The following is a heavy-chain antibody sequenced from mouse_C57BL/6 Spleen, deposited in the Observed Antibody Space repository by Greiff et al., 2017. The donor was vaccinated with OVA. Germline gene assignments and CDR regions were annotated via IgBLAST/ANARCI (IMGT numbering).Heavy chain of an antibody. V-gene: IGHV2-2*01. Sequence: VQLQESGPGLVQPSQSLSITCTVSGFSLTSYGVHWVRQSPGKGLEWLGVIWSGGSTDYNAAFISRLSISKDNSKSQVFFKMNSLQADDTAIYYCARRGLERDYYAMDYWGQGTSVTVSS. J-gene: IGHJ4*01. CDR2: IWSGGST. CDR3: ARRGLERDYYAMDY. CDR1: GFSLTSYG. D-gene: IGHD2-4*01.